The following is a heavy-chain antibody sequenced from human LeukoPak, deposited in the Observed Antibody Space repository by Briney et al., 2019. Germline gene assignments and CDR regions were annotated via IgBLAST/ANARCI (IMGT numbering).Heavy chain of an antibody. CDR2: ISSSSSYI. Sequence: GGSLRLSCAASGFTFSSYSMNWVRQAPGKGLEWVSSISSSSSYIYYADSVEGRFTISRDNAKNSLYLQMNSLRAEDTAVYYCARVSGGNFPFDYWGQGTLVTVSS. V-gene: IGHV3-21*01. CDR1: GFTFSSYS. D-gene: IGHD2-21*02. J-gene: IGHJ4*02. CDR3: ARVSGGNFPFDY.